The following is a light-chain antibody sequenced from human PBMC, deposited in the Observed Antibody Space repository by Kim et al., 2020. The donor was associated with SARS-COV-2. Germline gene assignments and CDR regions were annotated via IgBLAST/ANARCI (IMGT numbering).Light chain of an antibody. CDR3: QAWDSSTGV. CDR1: KLGDKF. CDR2: RDS. J-gene: IGLJ3*02. Sequence: SGSPGQSASITCSGDKLGDKFACWYQQKPGQSPVLVIYRDSKRPSGIPERFSGSNSGNTATLTISGTQAMDEADYYCQAWDSSTGVFGGGTQLTVL. V-gene: IGLV3-1*01.